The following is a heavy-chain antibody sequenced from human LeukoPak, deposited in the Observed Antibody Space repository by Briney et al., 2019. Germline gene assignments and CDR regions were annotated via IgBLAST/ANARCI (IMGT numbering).Heavy chain of an antibody. D-gene: IGHD6-13*01. Sequence: GGSLRLSCAASGFTFRSFSMIWVRQAPGKGLEWVASISSTSNHKYHADSVKGRFTISRDNDKNSLYLQMNSLRAEDTALYYCSTRVTADSDEASDIWGQGTMVTVSS. CDR1: GFTFRSFS. CDR3: STRVTADSDEASDI. CDR2: ISSTSNHK. V-gene: IGHV3-21*06. J-gene: IGHJ3*02.